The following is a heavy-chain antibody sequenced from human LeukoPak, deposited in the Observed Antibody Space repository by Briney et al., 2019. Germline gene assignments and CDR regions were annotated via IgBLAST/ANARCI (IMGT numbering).Heavy chain of an antibody. CDR3: AKAEGVSGSLYHGDY. CDR1: GFTFSSYA. J-gene: IGHJ4*02. V-gene: IGHV3-23*01. CDR2: ISVSGGST. D-gene: IGHD3-10*01. Sequence: PGGSLRLSCAASGFTFSSYAMTWVRQAPGKGLEWVSGISVSGGSTYYADSVKGRFTISRDTSKNTLYLQMNSLRVEDTAIYYCAKAEGVSGSLYHGDYWGQGTLVTVSS.